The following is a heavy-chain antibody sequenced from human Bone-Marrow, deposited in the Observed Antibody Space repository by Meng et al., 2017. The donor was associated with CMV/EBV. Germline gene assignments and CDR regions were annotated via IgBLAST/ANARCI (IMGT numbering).Heavy chain of an antibody. J-gene: IGHJ4*02. CDR2: IWYDGSNK. V-gene: IGHV3-33*01. CDR3: ARYTYYDFWSGYLGFDY. Sequence: GESLKISCAAPGFTFSSYGMHWVRQAPGKGLEWVAVIWYDGSNKYYADSVKGRFTISRDNSKNTLYLQMNSLRAEDTAVYYCARYTYYDFWSGYLGFDYWGQGTLVTVSS. D-gene: IGHD3-3*01. CDR1: GFTFSSYG.